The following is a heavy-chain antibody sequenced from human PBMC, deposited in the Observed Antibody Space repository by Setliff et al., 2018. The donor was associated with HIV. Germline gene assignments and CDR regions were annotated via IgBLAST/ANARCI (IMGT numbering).Heavy chain of an antibody. CDR1: GGTFRSYV. CDR2: SIPILGRA. J-gene: IGHJ4*02. D-gene: IGHD5-12*01. Sequence: GASVKVSCKASGGTFRSYVITWVRQAPGQGLEWMGESIPILGRANYAQKFQGRVAISTDESMTKVYMELTSLRSEDTAIYYCARQPRWLQFPRYFDYWGQGTLVTVSS. V-gene: IGHV1-69*05. CDR3: ARQPRWLQFPRYFDY.